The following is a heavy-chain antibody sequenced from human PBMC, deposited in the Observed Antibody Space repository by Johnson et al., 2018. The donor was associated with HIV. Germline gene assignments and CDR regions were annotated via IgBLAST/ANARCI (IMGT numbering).Heavy chain of an antibody. V-gene: IGHV3-30*02. CDR2: IRYDATNKK. Sequence: QVQLVESGGGVVQPGGSLRLSCAASGFTFSSYGMHWVRQAPGKGLEWVAFIRYDATNKKHCTASVQGRQTVSRDSSRNTLNLQMNSLRAEDTAVYYCSRAGSSSDDAFDIGGQGTMVTVSS. D-gene: IGHD6-6*01. CDR1: GFTFSSYG. J-gene: IGHJ3*02. CDR3: SRAGSSSDDAFDI.